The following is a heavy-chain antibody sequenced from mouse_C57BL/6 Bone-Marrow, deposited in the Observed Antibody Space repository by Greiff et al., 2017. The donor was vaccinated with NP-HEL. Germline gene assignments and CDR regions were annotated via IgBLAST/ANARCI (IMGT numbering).Heavy chain of an antibody. CDR3: ARDGHGSRYVTWFAY. V-gene: IGHV1-50*01. Sequence: QVQLQQSGAELVKPGASVKLSCKASGYTFTSYWMQWVKQRPGQGLEWIGEIDPSDSYTNYNQKFKGKATLTVDTSSSTAYMQLSSLTSEDSAVYYGARDGHGSRYVTWFAYWGQGTLVTVSA. CDR2: IDPSDSYT. CDR1: GYTFTSYW. D-gene: IGHD1-1*01. J-gene: IGHJ3*01.